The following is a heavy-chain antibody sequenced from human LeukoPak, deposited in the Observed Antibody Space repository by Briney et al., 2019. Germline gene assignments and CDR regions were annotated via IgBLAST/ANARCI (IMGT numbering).Heavy chain of an antibody. CDR2: IYHSGST. Sequence: PSETLSLTCAVPGGSTSSGGYSWSWIRQPPGKGLEWIGYIYHSGSTYYNPSLKSRVTISVDRSKNQFSLKLSSVTAADTAVYYCAREGGYSYGSFDYWGQGTLVTVSS. CDR1: GGSTSSGGYS. V-gene: IGHV4-30-2*01. D-gene: IGHD5-18*01. CDR3: AREGGYSYGSFDY. J-gene: IGHJ4*02.